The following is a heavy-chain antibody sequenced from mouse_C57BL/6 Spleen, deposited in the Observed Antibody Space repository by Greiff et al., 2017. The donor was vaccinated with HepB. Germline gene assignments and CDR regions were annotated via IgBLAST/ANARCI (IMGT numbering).Heavy chain of an antibody. CDR2: IDPSDSYT. V-gene: IGHV1-69*01. CDR1: GYTFTSYW. Sequence: QVQLQQPGAELVMPGASVKLSCKASGYTFTSYWVHWVKQRPGQGLEWIGEIDPSDSYTNYNQKFKGKSTLTVDKSSSTAYMQLSSLTSEDSAVYYCARLEGYYYAMDYWGQGTSVTVSS. CDR3: ARLEGYYYAMDY. J-gene: IGHJ4*01.